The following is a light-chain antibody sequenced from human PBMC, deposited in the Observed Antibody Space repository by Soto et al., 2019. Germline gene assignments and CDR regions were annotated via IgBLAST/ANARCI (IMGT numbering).Light chain of an antibody. CDR2: GAS. Sequence: EIVLTQSPGTLSLSPGESATLSCRASQRVSRSQVAWYQLTPGQAPRLLIYGASSRATGIPDRFSGVGSETDFTLTISRLEPEDCAVYYCQQYATSPHIFGQGTKLQIK. CDR3: QQYATSPHI. V-gene: IGKV3-20*01. J-gene: IGKJ2*01. CDR1: QRVSRSQ.